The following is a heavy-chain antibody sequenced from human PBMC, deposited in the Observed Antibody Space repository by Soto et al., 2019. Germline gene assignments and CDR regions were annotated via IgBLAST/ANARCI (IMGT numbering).Heavy chain of an antibody. CDR1: GYNFISYW. D-gene: IGHD3-10*01. Sequence: GESLRICFQASGYNFISYWIAWVRQMPGKGLEWMGIIYPGDSDATYSPSFEGQVTFSVDKSITTAYLQWISLKASDTAMYYCARQAYYGSGTYYSDYWGQGTQVTVSS. V-gene: IGHV5-51*01. CDR3: ARQAYYGSGTYYSDY. CDR2: IYPGDSDA. J-gene: IGHJ4*02.